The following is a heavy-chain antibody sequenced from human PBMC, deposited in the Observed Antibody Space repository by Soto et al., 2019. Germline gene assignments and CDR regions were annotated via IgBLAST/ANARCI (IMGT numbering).Heavy chain of an antibody. D-gene: IGHD6-13*01. CDR1: GFTFSSYW. V-gene: IGHV3-7*03. Sequence: PGGSLRLSCEASGFTFSSYWISWVRQAPGKGLEWVANVRQDGSQKYLVDSVKGRFTISRDNSKNTLYLQMNSLKAEDTAVYYCAKEYSSSWYYYYGMDVWGQGTTVTVSS. CDR3: AKEYSSSWYYYYGMDV. CDR2: VRQDGSQK. J-gene: IGHJ6*02.